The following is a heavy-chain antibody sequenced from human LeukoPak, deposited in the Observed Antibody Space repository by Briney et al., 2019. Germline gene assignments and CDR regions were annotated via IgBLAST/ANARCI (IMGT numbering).Heavy chain of an antibody. Sequence: SVKVSCKASGGTFSSYAISWVRQAPGQGLEWMGGIIPIFGTANYAQKFQGRVTITADKSTSTAYMELSSLRSEDTAVYYCAKNQALYDILTGYYYFDYWGQGTLVTVSS. CDR3: AKNQALYDILTGYYYFDY. V-gene: IGHV1-69*06. J-gene: IGHJ4*02. CDR2: IIPIFGTA. CDR1: GGTFSSYA. D-gene: IGHD3-9*01.